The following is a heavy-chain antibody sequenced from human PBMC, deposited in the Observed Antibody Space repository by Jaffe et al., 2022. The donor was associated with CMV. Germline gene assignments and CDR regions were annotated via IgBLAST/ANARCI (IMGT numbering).Heavy chain of an antibody. CDR3: AKDAERSITMIVVVINYFDY. CDR2: ISGSGGST. D-gene: IGHD3-22*01. Sequence: EVQLLESGGGLVQPGGSLRLSCAASGFTFSSYAMSWVRQAPGKGLEWVSAISGSGGSTYYADSVKGRFTISRDNSKNTLYLQMNSLRAEDTAVYYCAKDAERSITMIVVVINYFDYWGQGTLVTVSS. J-gene: IGHJ4*02. CDR1: GFTFSSYA. V-gene: IGHV3-23*01.